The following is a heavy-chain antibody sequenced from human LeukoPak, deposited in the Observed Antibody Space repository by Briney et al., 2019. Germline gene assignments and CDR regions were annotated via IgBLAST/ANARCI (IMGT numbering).Heavy chain of an antibody. CDR3: ASIRGTVGY. Sequence: PGGSLRLSCAASGFTFSDHFLDWVRQAPGKGLEWVGRTRNKANSYITEYAASVKGRFTISRYDSKNSLYLQMSSLKTDDTAMYYCASIRGTVGYWGQGTLVTVSS. V-gene: IGHV3-72*01. CDR2: TRNKANSYIT. CDR1: GFTFSDHF. D-gene: IGHD1-26*01. J-gene: IGHJ4*02.